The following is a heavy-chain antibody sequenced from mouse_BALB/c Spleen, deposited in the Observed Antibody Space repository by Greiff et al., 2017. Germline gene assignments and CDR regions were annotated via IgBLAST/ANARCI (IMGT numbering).Heavy chain of an antibody. J-gene: IGHJ3*01. CDR2: IYPGNGDT. V-gene: IGHV1-12*01. D-gene: IGHD1-2*01. CDR1: GYTFTSYN. CDR3: ARGGYGYGFAY. Sequence: VQLQQPGAELVKPGASVKMSCKASGYTFTSYNMHWVKQTPGQGLEWIGAIYPGNGDTSYNQKFKGKATLTADKSSSTAYMQLSSLTSEDSAVYYCARGGYGYGFAYWGQGTLVTVSA.